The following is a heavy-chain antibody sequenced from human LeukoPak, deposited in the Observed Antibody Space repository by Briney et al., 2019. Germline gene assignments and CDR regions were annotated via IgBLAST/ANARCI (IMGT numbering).Heavy chain of an antibody. D-gene: IGHD3-10*01. Sequence: ARSLRLSCAASRFTFSSYSMNWVRQAPGKVLEWVSSISTSSSYIYYTNSVKGRFTISRDNAKISRYVQMNSLRAEDTVVYYCATDLIHYYGSGAKTWGEGTLVTVSS. V-gene: IGHV3-21*01. J-gene: IGHJ5*02. CDR1: RFTFSSYS. CDR3: ATDLIHYYGSGAKT. CDR2: ISTSSSYI.